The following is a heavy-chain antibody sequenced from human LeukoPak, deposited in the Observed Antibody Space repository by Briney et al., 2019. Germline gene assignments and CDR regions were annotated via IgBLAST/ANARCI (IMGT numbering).Heavy chain of an antibody. CDR1: GGSFSGYY. CDR2: INHSGST. D-gene: IGHD2-21*02. CDR3: ARGRRIVVVTASHDY. V-gene: IGHV4-34*01. J-gene: IGHJ4*02. Sequence: SETLSLTCAVYGGSFSGYYWSWIRQPPGKGLEWIGEINHSGSTNYNPSLKSRVTISVDTSKNQFSLKLSSVTAADTAVYCCARGRRIVVVTASHDYWGQGTLVTVSS.